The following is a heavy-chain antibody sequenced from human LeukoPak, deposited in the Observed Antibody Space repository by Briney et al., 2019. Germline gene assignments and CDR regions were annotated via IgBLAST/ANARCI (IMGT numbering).Heavy chain of an antibody. V-gene: IGHV3-53*01. J-gene: IGHJ3*02. CDR2: IHKNAIT. CDR3: ARDRALGSHDAFDI. CDR1: GFTVSSNY. D-gene: IGHD1-26*01. Sequence: GGSLRLSCAASGFTVSSNYMTWVRQAPGKGLQWVSVIHKNAITYYADTVKGRFTISRDNAKNSLYLQMNSLRAEDTAVYYCARDRALGSHDAFDIWGQGTMVTVSS.